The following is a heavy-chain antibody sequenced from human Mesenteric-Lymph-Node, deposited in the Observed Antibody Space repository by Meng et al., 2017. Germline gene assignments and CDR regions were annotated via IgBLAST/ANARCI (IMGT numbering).Heavy chain of an antibody. CDR3: ARDKGYGDY. CDR2: IKQDGSEK. V-gene: IGHV3-7*01. J-gene: IGHJ4*02. D-gene: IGHD5-12*01. CDR1: GFTFSTYW. Sequence: GGSLRLSCAASGFTFSTYWMSWVRQAPGKGLEWVANIKQDGSEKYYLDSVKGRFTISRDNAKNSLYLQMNGLRAEDTAVYYCARDKGYGDYWGQGTLVTVSS.